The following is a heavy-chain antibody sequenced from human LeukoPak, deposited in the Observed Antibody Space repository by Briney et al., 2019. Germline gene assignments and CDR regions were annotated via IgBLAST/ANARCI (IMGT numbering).Heavy chain of an antibody. Sequence: GGSLRLSCAASGLTFSNYGMSWVRQAPGKGLEWVSSISSSSSYIYYADSVKGRFTISRDNAKNSLYLQMNSLRAEDTAVYYCARDTNVDSFFDYWGQGTLVTVSS. D-gene: IGHD4-17*01. J-gene: IGHJ4*02. V-gene: IGHV3-21*01. CDR2: ISSSSSYI. CDR3: ARDTNVDSFFDY. CDR1: GLTFSNYG.